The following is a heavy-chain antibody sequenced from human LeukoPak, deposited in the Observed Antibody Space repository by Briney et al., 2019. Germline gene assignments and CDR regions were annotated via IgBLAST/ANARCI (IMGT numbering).Heavy chain of an antibody. Sequence: ASVKVSCKASGYTFTSYDINWVRQATGQGLEWMGWMNPNSGNTGYAQKFQGRVTMTRDTSTSTVYMELSSLRSEDTAVYYCARESVGSGYSPFDYWGQGTLVTVSS. J-gene: IGHJ4*02. CDR2: MNPNSGNT. D-gene: IGHD3-22*01. CDR1: GYTFTSYD. V-gene: IGHV1-8*01. CDR3: ARESVGSGYSPFDY.